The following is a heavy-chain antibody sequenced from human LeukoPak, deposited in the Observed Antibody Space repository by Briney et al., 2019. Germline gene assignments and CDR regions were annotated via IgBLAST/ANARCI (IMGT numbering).Heavy chain of an antibody. J-gene: IGHJ4*01. Sequence: GGSLRLSCAASGFTFSNSAMSWVRRAPGKGLEWVSTLSGSGITTYYADSVKGRFTISRDNSKNTLYLQMNSLRAEDTAVYYCAKGIYSSGWSYFDYWGHGTLVTVSS. CDR2: LSGSGITT. CDR3: AKGIYSSGWSYFDY. D-gene: IGHD6-19*01. CDR1: GFTFSNSA. V-gene: IGHV3-23*01.